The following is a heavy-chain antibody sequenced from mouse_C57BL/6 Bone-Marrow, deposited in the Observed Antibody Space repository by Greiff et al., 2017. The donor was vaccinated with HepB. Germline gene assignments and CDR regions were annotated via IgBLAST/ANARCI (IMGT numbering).Heavy chain of an antibody. CDR3: AKPLANWDDYAMDY. CDR2: IWGDGST. J-gene: IGHJ4*01. Sequence: VQLQQSGPGLVAPSQRLSITCTVSGFSLTSYGVSWVRQPPGKGLEWLGVIWGDGSTNYHSALISRLSISKDNSKSQVFLKLNSLQTDDTATYYCAKPLANWDDYAMDYWGQGTSVTVSS. V-gene: IGHV2-3*01. CDR1: GFSLTSYG. D-gene: IGHD4-1*01.